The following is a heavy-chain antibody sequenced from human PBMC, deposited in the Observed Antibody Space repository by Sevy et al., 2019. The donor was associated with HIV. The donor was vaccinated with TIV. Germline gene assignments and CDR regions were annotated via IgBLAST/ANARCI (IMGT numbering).Heavy chain of an antibody. Sequence: SETLSLNCTVSGASISGYYWSWIRQPPGKGLEWIGYIYYTGSPNYNPSLKSRFTMSVDTSKNQFSLRLTSVTAADTAVYYCASHIGSYYWFDPWGQGTLVTVSS. CDR3: ASHIGSYYWFDP. D-gene: IGHD3-10*01. V-gene: IGHV4-59*12. CDR2: IYYTGSP. CDR1: GASISGYY. J-gene: IGHJ5*02.